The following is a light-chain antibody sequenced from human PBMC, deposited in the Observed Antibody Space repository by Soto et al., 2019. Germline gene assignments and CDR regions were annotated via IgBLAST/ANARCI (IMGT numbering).Light chain of an antibody. CDR1: QSVSNNY. V-gene: IGKV3-20*01. CDR2: DTS. J-gene: IGKJ1*01. CDR3: QQYGNSPRT. Sequence: EIVLTQSPGTLSLSPGERATLSCRASQSVSNNYLAWFQQTPGQAPRLLIYDTSRRATGIPDRFSGSGPGTDFTLTISRLAPEDSAMYYCQQYGNSPRTFGQGTKVEIK.